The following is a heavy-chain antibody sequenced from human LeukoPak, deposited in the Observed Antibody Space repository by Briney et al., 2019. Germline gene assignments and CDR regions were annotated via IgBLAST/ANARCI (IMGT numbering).Heavy chain of an antibody. D-gene: IGHD3-22*01. Sequence: GGSLRLSCAASGFTFSDYYMSWIRQAPGKGLEWVSYIRSSGSTIYYADSVKGRFTISRDNAKNSLYLQMNSLRAEDTAVYYCAREYLYDSSGFLNWFDPWGQGTLVTVSS. CDR1: GFTFSDYY. J-gene: IGHJ5*02. V-gene: IGHV3-11*01. CDR2: IRSSGSTI. CDR3: AREYLYDSSGFLNWFDP.